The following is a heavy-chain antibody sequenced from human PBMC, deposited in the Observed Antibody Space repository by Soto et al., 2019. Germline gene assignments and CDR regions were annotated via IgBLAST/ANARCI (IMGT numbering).Heavy chain of an antibody. Sequence: ASVKVFCKASGYTFTASYMHWVRQAPGQGLEWMGIIDPSGGSTSNSQKFQGRVTMTRDTSTSTVYMELNSLRSEDTAVFYCARDSGHYYRSDAFDIWGQGTMVTVS. J-gene: IGHJ3*02. CDR2: IDPSGGST. D-gene: IGHD1-26*01. CDR3: ARDSGHYYRSDAFDI. CDR1: GYTFTASY. V-gene: IGHV1-46*01.